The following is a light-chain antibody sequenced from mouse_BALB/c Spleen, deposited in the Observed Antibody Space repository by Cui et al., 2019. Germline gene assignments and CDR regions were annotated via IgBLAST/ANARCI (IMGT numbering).Light chain of an antibody. Sequence: QIDLTKSPAIMSASLGEEITLTCSASSIVMYMHWYQQKSGTSPKLLIYSTSNLASGVPSRFSGSGSGTFYSLTISSVEAEDAADYYCHQWSSYPWTFGGGTKLEIK. J-gene: IGKJ1*01. CDR2: STS. V-gene: IGKV4-80*01. CDR3: HQWSSYPWT. CDR1: SIVMY.